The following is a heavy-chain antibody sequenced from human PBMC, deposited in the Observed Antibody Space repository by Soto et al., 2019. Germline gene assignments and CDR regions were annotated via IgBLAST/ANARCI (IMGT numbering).Heavy chain of an antibody. Sequence: QVQLVQSGAEVKKPGASVKVSCKASGYTFTSYGITWVRQAPGQGLEWLGWINGYNGNTNYAQKLQGRVTMTTETAPXTAYMDMRSLSSDDTAVYYGARRGDVPYYYYGMDVWGQGTTVTVSS. J-gene: IGHJ6*02. D-gene: IGHD3-16*01. V-gene: IGHV1-18*01. CDR3: ARRGDVPYYYYGMDV. CDR2: INGYNGNT. CDR1: GYTFTSYG.